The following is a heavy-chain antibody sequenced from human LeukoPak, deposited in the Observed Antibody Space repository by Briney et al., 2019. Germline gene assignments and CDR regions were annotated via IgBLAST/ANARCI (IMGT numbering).Heavy chain of an antibody. V-gene: IGHV3-64*01. Sequence: PGGSLRLSCAASGFTFRSYGMHWVRQAPGKGLEYVSAISSNGGRTYYANSVKGRFTISRDNSRNTLYLQMNSLRPEDTAVFYCAKGAGYSFGYDFDYWGQGTLVTVSS. CDR1: GFTFRSYG. CDR2: ISSNGGRT. J-gene: IGHJ4*02. D-gene: IGHD5-18*01. CDR3: AKGAGYSFGYDFDY.